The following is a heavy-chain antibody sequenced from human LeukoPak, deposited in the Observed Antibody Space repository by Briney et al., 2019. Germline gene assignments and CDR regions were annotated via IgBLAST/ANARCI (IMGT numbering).Heavy chain of an antibody. J-gene: IGHJ4*02. D-gene: IGHD6-19*01. CDR3: ARLIAVAGMDY. V-gene: IGHV3-48*04. CDR1: GFTFSSYS. CDR2: ISSSSSTI. Sequence: PGGSLRLSCAASGFTFSSYSMNWVRQAPGKGLEWVSYISSSSSTIYYADSVKGRFTISGDNAKNSLYLQMNSLRAEDTAVYYCARLIAVAGMDYWGQGTLVTVSS.